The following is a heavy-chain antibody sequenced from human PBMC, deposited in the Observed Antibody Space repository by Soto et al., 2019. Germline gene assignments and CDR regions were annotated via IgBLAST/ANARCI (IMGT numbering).Heavy chain of an antibody. CDR3: TTGLRWFGEF. D-gene: IGHD3-10*01. J-gene: IGHJ4*02. V-gene: IGHV3-15*01. CDR1: GVTFSNVW. CDR2: IKSNAYGGKI. Sequence: EVQLVESGGGLVIPGGSLRLSCAASGVTFSNVWVTWVRQAPGRGLEWVGRIKSNAYGGKIDYAAPVKGRFTISSDDSRNTVSLQMNSLKTEDTAVYHCTTGLRWFGEFWGQGSRVTVSS.